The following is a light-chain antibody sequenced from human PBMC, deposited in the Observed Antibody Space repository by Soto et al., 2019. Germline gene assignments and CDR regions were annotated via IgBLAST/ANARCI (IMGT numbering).Light chain of an antibody. Sequence: QSVLTQPASVSASPGQSITISCTGTSSDIGAYNYIFWYQQHPGKAPKLMIYEVTNRPSGISNRFSGSRSGNTASLSISGLQAEDEADYYCSSFSSAIAFVFGTGTKLTVL. CDR3: SSFSSAIAFV. CDR1: SSDIGAYNY. CDR2: EVT. J-gene: IGLJ1*01. V-gene: IGLV2-14*01.